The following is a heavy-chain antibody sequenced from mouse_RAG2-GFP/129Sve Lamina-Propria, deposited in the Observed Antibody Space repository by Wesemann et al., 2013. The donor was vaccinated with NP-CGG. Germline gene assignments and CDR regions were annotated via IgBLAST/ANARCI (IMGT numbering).Heavy chain of an antibody. J-gene: IGHJ2*01. CDR3: TRPQTLYFDY. CDR2: IDPETGGT. V-gene: IGHV1-15*01. Sequence: QVQLQQSGPELVRPGASVTLSCKASGYTFTDYEMHWVKQTPVHGLEWIGAIDPETGGTAYNQKFKGKAILTADKSSSTAYMELRSLTSEDSAVYYCTRPQTLYFDYWGQGTTLTVSS. CDR1: GYTFTDYE.